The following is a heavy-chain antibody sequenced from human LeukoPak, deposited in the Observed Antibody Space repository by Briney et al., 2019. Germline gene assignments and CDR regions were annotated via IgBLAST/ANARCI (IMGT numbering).Heavy chain of an antibody. V-gene: IGHV4-30-2*01. J-gene: IGHJ4*02. Sequence: PSQTLSLTCAVPGGSISSGGYSWSWIRQPPGKGLGWIGYIYHSGSTYYNPSLKSRVTISVDRSKNQFSLKLSSVTAADTAVYYCARPGGSGYYGALDYWGQGTLVTVSS. D-gene: IGHD3-3*01. CDR3: ARPGGSGYYGALDY. CDR2: IYHSGST. CDR1: GGSISSGGYS.